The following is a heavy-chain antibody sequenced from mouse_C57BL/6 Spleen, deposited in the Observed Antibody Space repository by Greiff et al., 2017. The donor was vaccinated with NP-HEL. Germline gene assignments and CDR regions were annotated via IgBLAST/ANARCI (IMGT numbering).Heavy chain of an antibody. CDR2: IGPGGGT. J-gene: IGHJ1*03. CDR3: ARTTVVATRYFDV. V-gene: IGHV2-9-1*01. CDR1: GFSLTSYA. D-gene: IGHD1-1*01. Sequence: QVQLKESGPGLVAPSPTLSISCTASGFSLTSYAISWVRQPPGQGLEWLGVIGPGGGTNYNSALKSRLSISKDNAKSQVFLKMNSLRTDDTARYYCARTTVVATRYFDVWGTGTTVTVSS.